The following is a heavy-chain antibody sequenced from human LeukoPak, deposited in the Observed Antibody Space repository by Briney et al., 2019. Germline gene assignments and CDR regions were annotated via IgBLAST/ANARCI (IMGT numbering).Heavy chain of an antibody. J-gene: IGHJ4*02. V-gene: IGHV3-21*01. CDR3: ARNPPYYYDSSGYSFDS. Sequence: GGSLRLSCAASGFTFSSYSMNWVRQAPGKGLEWVSSISSSSSYIYYADSVKGRFTISRDNAKNSLYLQMNSLRAEDTAVYYCARNPPYYYDSSGYSFDSWGQGTLVTVSS. D-gene: IGHD3-22*01. CDR2: ISSSSSYI. CDR1: GFTFSSYS.